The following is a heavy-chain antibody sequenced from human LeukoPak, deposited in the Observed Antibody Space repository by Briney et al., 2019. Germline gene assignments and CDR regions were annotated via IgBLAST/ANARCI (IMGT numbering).Heavy chain of an antibody. CDR2: INPKSGGT. J-gene: IGHJ4*02. CDR3: ATYTSSWFS. D-gene: IGHD6-13*01. V-gene: IGHV1-2*06. CDR1: GYTFTGYY. Sequence: ASVKVSCKASGYTFTGYYMHWVRQAPGQGLEWMGRINPKSGGTDYAQKFQGRVTMTRDTSVSTAYMELSRLRSDDTAVYYCATYTSSWFSWGQGTLATVSS.